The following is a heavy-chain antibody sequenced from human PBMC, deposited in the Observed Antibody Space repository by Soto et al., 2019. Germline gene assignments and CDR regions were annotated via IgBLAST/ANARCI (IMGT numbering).Heavy chain of an antibody. J-gene: IGHJ5*02. D-gene: IGHD4-17*01. CDR2: ISGSGGST. Sequence: GGSLRLSCAASGFTFSSYAMSWVRQAPGKGLEWVSAISGSGGSTYYADFVKGRFTISRDNSKNMLYLQMNSLRAEDTAVYYCAKAPTPLHGAYPGDWFDPWGQGTLVTVSS. V-gene: IGHV3-23*01. CDR3: AKAPTPLHGAYPGDWFDP. CDR1: GFTFSSYA.